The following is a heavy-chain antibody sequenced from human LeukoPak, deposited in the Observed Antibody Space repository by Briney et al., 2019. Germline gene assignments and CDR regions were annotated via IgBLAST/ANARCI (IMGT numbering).Heavy chain of an antibody. CDR2: IKEDGSEI. CDR1: AFIFSGHW. V-gene: IGHV3-7*01. CDR3: ARGVYYFDY. Sequence: PGGSLRLSCEGSAFIFSGHWMNWVRQAPGKGLEWVANIKEDGSEIYYVDSVKGRFTISRDNGKNSLYLQMSSLRAEDTAVYYCARGVYYFDYWGQGSLVTVSS. J-gene: IGHJ4*02.